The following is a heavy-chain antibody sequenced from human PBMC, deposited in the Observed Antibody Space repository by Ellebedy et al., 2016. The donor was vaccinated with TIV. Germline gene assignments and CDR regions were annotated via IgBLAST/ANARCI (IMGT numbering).Heavy chain of an antibody. CDR1: GFTFRSYS. D-gene: IGHD6-19*01. CDR3: ASGLNLIAVAGIDY. Sequence: PGGSLRLSCAASGFTFRSYSMNRVRQAPGKGLEWVSYISSSSSTIYYADSVKGRFTISRDNAKNSLYLQMNSLRDEDTAVYYCASGLNLIAVAGIDYWGQGTLVTVSS. CDR2: ISSSSSTI. J-gene: IGHJ4*02. V-gene: IGHV3-48*02.